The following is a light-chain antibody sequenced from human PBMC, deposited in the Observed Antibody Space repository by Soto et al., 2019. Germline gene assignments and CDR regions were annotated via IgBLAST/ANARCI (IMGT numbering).Light chain of an antibody. Sequence: QSVLTQPPSASGTPGQRVTISCSGGISNIGVNTVTWYQQLPRAAPKLLIYTNDQRPSGVPDRFSASKSGTAASLAISGLQSEDEADYYCVAWDDSLNGYVFGPGTKLTVL. CDR2: TND. V-gene: IGLV1-44*01. CDR3: VAWDDSLNGYV. CDR1: ISNIGVNT. J-gene: IGLJ1*01.